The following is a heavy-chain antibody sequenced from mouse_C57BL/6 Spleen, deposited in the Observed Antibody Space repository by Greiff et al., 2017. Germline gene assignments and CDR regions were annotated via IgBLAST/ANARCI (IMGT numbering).Heavy chain of an antibody. J-gene: IGHJ4*01. Sequence: QVQLKQSGAELVKPGASVKISCKASGYAFSSYWMNWVKQRPGKGLEWIGQIYPGDGDTNYNGKFKGKATLTADKSSSTAYMQLSSLTSEDSAVYICARYYYGSSWNYAMDYWGQGTSVTVSS. CDR3: ARYYYGSSWNYAMDY. D-gene: IGHD1-1*01. CDR1: GYAFSSYW. V-gene: IGHV1-80*01. CDR2: IYPGDGDT.